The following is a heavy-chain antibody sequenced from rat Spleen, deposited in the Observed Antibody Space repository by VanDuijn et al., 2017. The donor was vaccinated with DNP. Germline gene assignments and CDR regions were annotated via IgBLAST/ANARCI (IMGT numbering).Heavy chain of an antibody. CDR3: ARDLIIRDTTSAMDV. D-gene: IGHD4-3*01. J-gene: IGHJ4*01. CDR1: GFTFNAYG. Sequence: EVQLVESGGGLVQPGRSLKLSCAASGFTFNAYGMHWIRQVPGKGLEWIASITSGRGVTSYPDSVKGRFTISRDDAKNTLYLQMNSLQTEDTATYYCARDLIIRDTTSAMDVWGQGTSVTVSS. V-gene: IGHV5-19*01. CDR2: ITSGRGVT.